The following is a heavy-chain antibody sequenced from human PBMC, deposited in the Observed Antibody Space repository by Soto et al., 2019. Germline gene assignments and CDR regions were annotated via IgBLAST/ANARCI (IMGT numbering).Heavy chain of an antibody. CDR3: ASVGLAAVAGTGEDY. CDR1: GYSFTTYW. V-gene: IGHV5-51*01. Sequence: EVQLVQSGAEVKKPGESLKISCKGSGYSFTTYWIGWVRQMPGKGLEWMGIIYPGDSDTRYSPSFQGQVTISADKSISTAYLQWSSLKASDTAMYYCASVGLAAVAGTGEDYWGQGTLVTVSS. CDR2: IYPGDSDT. D-gene: IGHD6-19*01. J-gene: IGHJ4*02.